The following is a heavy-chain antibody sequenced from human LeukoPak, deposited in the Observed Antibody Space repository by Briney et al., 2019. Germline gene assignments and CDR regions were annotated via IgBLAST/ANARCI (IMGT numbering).Heavy chain of an antibody. CDR1: GGTFSSYA. Sequence: SVKVSCKASGGTFSSYAISWVRQAPGQGLEWMGGIIPIFGTANYAQKFQGRVTITADESTSTAYMELSSLRSEDTAVYYCAREPYYDSSGYYRLYSHFDYWGQGTLVTVSS. D-gene: IGHD3-22*01. CDR2: IIPIFGTA. J-gene: IGHJ4*02. V-gene: IGHV1-69*13. CDR3: AREPYYDSSGYYRLYSHFDY.